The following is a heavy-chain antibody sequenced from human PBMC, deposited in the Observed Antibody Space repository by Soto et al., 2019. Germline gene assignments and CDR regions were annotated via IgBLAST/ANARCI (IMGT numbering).Heavy chain of an antibody. CDR2: ISGSGGST. CDR1: GFTFSSYA. Sequence: QPGGSLRLSCAASGFTFSSYAMSWVRQAPGKGLEWVSAISGSGGSTYYADSVKGRFTISRDNSKNTLYLQMNSLRAEDTAVYYCAKAQGLQLWSFVLAEPLDYWGQGTLVTVSS. CDR3: AKAQGLQLWSFVLAEPLDY. V-gene: IGHV3-23*01. J-gene: IGHJ4*02. D-gene: IGHD5-18*01.